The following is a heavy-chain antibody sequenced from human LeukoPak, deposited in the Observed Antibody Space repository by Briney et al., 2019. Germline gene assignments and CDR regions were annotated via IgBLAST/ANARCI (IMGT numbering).Heavy chain of an antibody. J-gene: IGHJ4*02. CDR2: ISSSGSTI. CDR1: GFTFSSYE. D-gene: IGHD1-7*01. CDR3: ARSAKLELLDY. Sequence: GGSLRLSCAASGFTFSSYEVNWVRQAPGKGLEWVSYISSSGSTIYYADSVKGRFTISRDNAKNSLYLQMSSLRAEDTAVYYCARSAKLELLDYWGQGTLVTVSS. V-gene: IGHV3-48*03.